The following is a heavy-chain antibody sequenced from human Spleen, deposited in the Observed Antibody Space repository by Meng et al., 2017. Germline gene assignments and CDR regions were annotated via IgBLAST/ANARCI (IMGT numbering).Heavy chain of an antibody. V-gene: IGHV4-34*01. Sequence: QEELQQWGAGLLKPSETLFLTRVFYGGFFSGYYWSWIRQPPGKGLEWIGEINHSGSTNYNPSLKSRVTISVDTSKNQFSLKLSSVTAADTAVYYCARVLQGRIVVVPAANWFDPWGQGTLVTVSS. CDR3: ARVLQGRIVVVPAANWFDP. D-gene: IGHD2-2*01. CDR2: INHSGST. J-gene: IGHJ5*02. CDR1: GGFFSGYY.